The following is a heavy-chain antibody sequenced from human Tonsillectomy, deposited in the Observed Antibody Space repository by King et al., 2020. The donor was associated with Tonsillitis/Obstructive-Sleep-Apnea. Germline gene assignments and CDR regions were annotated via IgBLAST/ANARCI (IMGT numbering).Heavy chain of an antibody. J-gene: IGHJ4*02. CDR2: IWYDGSNK. V-gene: IGHV3-33*01. CDR1: GFTFSSYG. D-gene: IGHD3-3*02. Sequence: VQLVESGGGVVQPGRSLRLSCAASGFTFSSYGMHWVRQAPGKGLEWVAGIWYDGSNKFYADSVKGRFTISRYNSKNTLYLQMNSLRVEDLAVYYCARDISEGAANLDYWGQGTLVTVSS. CDR3: ARDISEGAANLDY.